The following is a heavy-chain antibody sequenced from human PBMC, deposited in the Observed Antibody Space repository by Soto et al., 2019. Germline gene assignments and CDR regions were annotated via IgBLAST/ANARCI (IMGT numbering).Heavy chain of an antibody. CDR2: ISPYNGNT. V-gene: IGHV1-18*01. Sequence: QVQLVQSGPEVKKPGASVTVSCKASGHTFSTYGINWVRQAPGQGLEWMGWISPYNGNTNYAQKFQGRATMTTDTSTSTAYMELRSLRSDDTAVYYCARGCQKRWLDFDAFDIWGQGTMVTVSS. CDR3: ARGCQKRWLDFDAFDI. CDR1: GHTFSTYG. J-gene: IGHJ3*02. D-gene: IGHD6-19*01.